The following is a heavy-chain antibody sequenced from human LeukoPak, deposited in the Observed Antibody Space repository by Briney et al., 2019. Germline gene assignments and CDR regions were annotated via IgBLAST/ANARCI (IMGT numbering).Heavy chain of an antibody. CDR3: AKCMSSTGVCLNFDY. CDR2: IGSDSAT. D-gene: IGHD2-21*02. CDR1: GFTFFNYA. V-gene: IGHV3-23*01. J-gene: IGHJ4*02. Sequence: GGSLRLSCEASGFTFFNYAMSWVRQAPGKGPQWVSGIGSDSATFYTDSVKGRFTISRDNSKNTVYLHIDSLGAEDTAVYYCAKCMSSTGVCLNFDYWGQGILVAVST.